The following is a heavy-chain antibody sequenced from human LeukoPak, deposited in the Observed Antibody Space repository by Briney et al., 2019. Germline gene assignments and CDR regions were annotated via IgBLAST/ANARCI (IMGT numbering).Heavy chain of an antibody. D-gene: IGHD3-3*01. CDR1: GFTFDDYA. J-gene: IGHJ6*03. Sequence: PGRSLRLSCAASGFTFDDYAMHWVRPAPGKGQEWVSGISWNSGSIGYADSVKGRFTISRDNAKNSLYLQMNSLRAEDTALYYCAKDAIFGVGAEYYMDVWGKGTTVTVSS. V-gene: IGHV3-9*01. CDR2: ISWNSGSI. CDR3: AKDAIFGVGAEYYMDV.